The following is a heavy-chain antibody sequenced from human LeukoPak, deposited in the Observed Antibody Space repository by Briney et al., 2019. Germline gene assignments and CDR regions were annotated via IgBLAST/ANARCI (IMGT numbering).Heavy chain of an antibody. CDR2: ISGSGGST. V-gene: IGHV3-23*01. Sequence: PGGSLRLSCAASGFTFSSYAMSWVCQAPGKGLEWVSAISGSGGSTYYADSVKGRFTISRDNSKNTLYLQMNSLRAEDTAVYYCAKNDGYSGYSDYWGQGTLVTVSS. CDR1: GFTFSSYA. J-gene: IGHJ4*02. D-gene: IGHD5-12*01. CDR3: AKNDGYSGYSDY.